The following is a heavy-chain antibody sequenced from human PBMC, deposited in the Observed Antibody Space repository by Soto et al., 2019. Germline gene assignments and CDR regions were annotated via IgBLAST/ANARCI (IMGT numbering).Heavy chain of an antibody. V-gene: IGHV3-30*18. Sequence: QVQLVESGGVVVQPGRSLRLSCAASGFTFRTYGMHWVRKAPGKGLEWLAVISNNGINKYYADSVKGRFTISRDNTRDTLFLQMNSLRGDDTAIYYCAKVIRADSSSSNFYYYSGLDVWGQGTTVTVSS. CDR1: GFTFRTYG. CDR3: AKVIRADSSSSNFYYYSGLDV. J-gene: IGHJ6*02. CDR2: ISNNGINK. D-gene: IGHD6-6*01.